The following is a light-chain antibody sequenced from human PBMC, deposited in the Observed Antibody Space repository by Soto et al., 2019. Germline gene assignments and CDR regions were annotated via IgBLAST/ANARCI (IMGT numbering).Light chain of an antibody. Sequence: EIVMTQSPAILSVSPGDRATLSCRAGQSVSNNLAWYQQKPGQTPRLVIYGASNRATGVPARFSGSGSGTDFTLTISSLQSEDFAIYYCQQYNRWPPLTFGGGTKVEIK. V-gene: IGKV3-15*01. CDR2: GAS. CDR3: QQYNRWPPLT. CDR1: QSVSNN. J-gene: IGKJ4*01.